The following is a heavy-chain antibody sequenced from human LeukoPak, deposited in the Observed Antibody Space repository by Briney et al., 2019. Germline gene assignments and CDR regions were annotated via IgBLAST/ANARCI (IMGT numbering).Heavy chain of an antibody. J-gene: IGHJ4*02. CDR3: ARSLRNSYDY. D-gene: IGHD2-15*01. CDR1: GDSFSSDSVI. CDR2: TYYRSKWYN. V-gene: IGHV6-1*01. Sequence: SQTLSLTCAISGDSFSSDSVIWNWIRQSPSRGLEWLGRTYYRSKWYNDYAISVKSRITINPDTSKNQSSLQLTSVTPEDTAMYYCARSLRNSYDYWGQGTLVTVSS.